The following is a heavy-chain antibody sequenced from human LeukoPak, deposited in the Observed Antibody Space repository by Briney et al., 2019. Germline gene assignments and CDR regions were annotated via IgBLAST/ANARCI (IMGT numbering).Heavy chain of an antibody. CDR1: GGSISSYY. V-gene: IGHV4-59*01. CDR2: IYYSGST. D-gene: IGHD2-15*01. J-gene: IGHJ5*02. Sequence: SETLSLTCTVSGGSISSYYCSWIRQPPGKGLEWIGYIYYSGSTNYNPSLKSRVTISVDTSKNQFSLKLSSVTAADTAVYYCARDRRDCSGGSCYNWFDPWGQGTLVTVSS. CDR3: ARDRRDCSGGSCYNWFDP.